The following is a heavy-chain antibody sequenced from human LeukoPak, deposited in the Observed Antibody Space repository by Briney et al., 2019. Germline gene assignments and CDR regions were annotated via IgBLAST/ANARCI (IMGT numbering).Heavy chain of an antibody. D-gene: IGHD2-15*01. J-gene: IGHJ4*02. CDR3: ATRIGGYSSFSQYYFDY. CDR2: IYYSGST. CDR1: GGSISSYY. V-gene: IGHV4-59*01. Sequence: SETLSLTCTVSGGSISSYYWSWIRQPPGKGLEWIGYIYYSGSTNYNPSLKSRVTISVDTSKNQFSLKLSSVTAADTAVYYCATRIGGYSSFSQYYFDYWGQGTLVTVSS.